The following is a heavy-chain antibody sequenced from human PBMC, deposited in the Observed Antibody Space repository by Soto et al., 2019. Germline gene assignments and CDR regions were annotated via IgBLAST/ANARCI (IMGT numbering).Heavy chain of an antibody. J-gene: IGHJ4*02. CDR3: AMLSYPRTSPVTRGGY. CDR2: IDPEQTKT. CDR1: GYNFADYY. V-gene: IGHV1-69-2*01. Sequence: EVQLVQSGAEVKKPGSSVRISCKVSGYNFADYYLHWVQQAPGKGLEWMGRIDPEQTKTIYAEKFQDRVTITADRSSDTAHMELSSLTSEDTAVYYCAMLSYPRTSPVTRGGYWGQGTLVTVSS. D-gene: IGHD3-16*02.